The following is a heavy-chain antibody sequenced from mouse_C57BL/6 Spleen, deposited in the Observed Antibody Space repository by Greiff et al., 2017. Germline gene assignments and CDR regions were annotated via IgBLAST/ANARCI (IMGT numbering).Heavy chain of an antibody. J-gene: IGHJ4*01. CDR3: ARAGTGIIYYYAMDY. Sequence: QVQLQQPGAELVRPGSSVKLSCKASGYTFTSYWMHWVKQRPIQGLEWIGNIDPSDSETHYNQKFKDKATLTVDKSSSTAYMQLSSLTSEDSAVYYCARAGTGIIYYYAMDYWGQGTSVTVSS. V-gene: IGHV1-52*01. D-gene: IGHD4-1*01. CDR1: GYTFTSYW. CDR2: IDPSDSET.